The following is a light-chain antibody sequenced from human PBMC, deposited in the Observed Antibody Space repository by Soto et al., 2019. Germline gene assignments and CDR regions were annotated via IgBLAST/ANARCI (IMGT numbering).Light chain of an antibody. CDR1: SGHNTYA. CDR3: QTWGTGIRV. CDR2: VNSDGSH. J-gene: IGLJ3*02. V-gene: IGLV4-69*01. Sequence: QLVLAQSPSASASLGASVKLTCTLNSGHNTYAIAWHQQQPEKGPRYLMKVNSDGSHTKGDGIPDRFSGSSSGSERYLTISGLQSEDEAVYYCQTWGTGIRVFGGGTKLTVL.